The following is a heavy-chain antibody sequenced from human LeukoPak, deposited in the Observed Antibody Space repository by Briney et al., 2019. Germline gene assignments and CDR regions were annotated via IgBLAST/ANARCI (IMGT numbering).Heavy chain of an antibody. CDR1: GFSFSGSV. CDR3: SRLEDSSPIEVALDI. CDR2: TRSKRNNYAT. J-gene: IGHJ3*02. V-gene: IGHV3-73*01. D-gene: IGHD6-13*01. Sequence: GGSLRLSCAGSGFSFSGSVMHWVRQAAGKGLEWVGRTRSKRNNYATAYAASVKGGFTISRDDSKSTVYLYMDSLKTEDTALYYCSRLEDSSPIEVALDIWGQGTVVTVSS.